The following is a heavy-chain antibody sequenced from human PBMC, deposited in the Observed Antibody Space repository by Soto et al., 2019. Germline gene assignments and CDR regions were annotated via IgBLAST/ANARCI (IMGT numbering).Heavy chain of an antibody. CDR3: AKVVGIRSSPPRYYYYYGMDV. D-gene: IGHD6-6*01. J-gene: IGHJ6*01. CDR1: GFTFSSYA. Sequence: GGSLRLSCAPSGFTFSSYAMSWVGQAPGRGLDSVSAISGSGGSTYYADSVNGRFTISRDNSKNTLYLQMNSLRAEDTAVYYCAKVVGIRSSPPRYYYYYGMDVWGQGTTVTVSS. CDR2: ISGSGGST. V-gene: IGHV3-23*01.